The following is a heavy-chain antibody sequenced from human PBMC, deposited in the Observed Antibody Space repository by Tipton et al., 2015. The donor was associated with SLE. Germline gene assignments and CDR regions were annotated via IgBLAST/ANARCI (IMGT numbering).Heavy chain of an antibody. V-gene: IGHV4-61*08. CDR1: GGSISSGGYY. CDR2: IYYSGST. J-gene: IGHJ5*02. CDR3: ARGRLYYYDRSDWFDP. Sequence: LSLTCTVSGGSISSGGYYWSWIRQHPGKGLEWIGYIYYSGSTNYNPSLKSRVTISVDTSKNQFSLKLSSVTAADTAVYYCARGRLYYYDRSDWFDPWGQGTLVTVSS. D-gene: IGHD3-22*01.